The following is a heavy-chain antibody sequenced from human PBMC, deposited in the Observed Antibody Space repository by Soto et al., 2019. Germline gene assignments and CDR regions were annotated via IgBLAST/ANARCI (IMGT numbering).Heavy chain of an antibody. V-gene: IGHV4-59*01. Sequence: PSETLSLTCTVSGGSISSYYWSWIRQPPGKGLEWIGYIYYSGSTNYNPSLKSRVTISVDTSKNQFSLKLSSVTAADTAVYYCARDREITRGYSYGTYNWFDPWGQGTLVTVSS. CDR2: IYYSGST. J-gene: IGHJ5*02. D-gene: IGHD5-18*01. CDR3: ARDREITRGYSYGTYNWFDP. CDR1: GGSISSYY.